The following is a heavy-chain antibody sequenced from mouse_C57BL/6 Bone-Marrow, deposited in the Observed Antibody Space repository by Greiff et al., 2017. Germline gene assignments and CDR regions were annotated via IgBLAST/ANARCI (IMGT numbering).Heavy chain of an antibody. J-gene: IGHJ3*01. CDR1: GYTFTSYW. Sequence: VKLQQSGAELVKPGASVKLSCKASGYTFTSYWMQWVKQRPGQGLEWIGEIDPSDSYTNYNQKFKGKATLTVDTSSSTAYMQLSSLTSEDSAVYYCARSLLWPPTGFAYWGQGTLVTVSA. V-gene: IGHV1-50*01. D-gene: IGHD2-10*01. CDR2: IDPSDSYT. CDR3: ARSLLWPPTGFAY.